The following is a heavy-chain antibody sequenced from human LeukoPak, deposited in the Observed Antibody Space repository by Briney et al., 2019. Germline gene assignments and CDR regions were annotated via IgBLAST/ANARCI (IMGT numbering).Heavy chain of an antibody. Sequence: ASVKVSCKASGCTFTSYGISWVRQAPGQGLEWMGWISAYNGNTNYAQKLQGRVTMTTDTSTSTAYMELRSLRSDDTAVYYCARDSGGPIVVVPAAIGGFDPWGQGTLVTVAS. V-gene: IGHV1-18*01. J-gene: IGHJ5*02. CDR1: GCTFTSYG. CDR2: ISAYNGNT. CDR3: ARDSGGPIVVVPAAIGGFDP. D-gene: IGHD2-2*02.